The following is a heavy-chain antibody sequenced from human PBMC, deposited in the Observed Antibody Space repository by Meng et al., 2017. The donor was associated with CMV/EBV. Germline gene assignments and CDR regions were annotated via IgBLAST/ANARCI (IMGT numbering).Heavy chain of an antibody. V-gene: IGHV4-38-2*02. J-gene: IGHJ4*02. Sequence: GSLRLSCTVSGYSISSGYYWGWIRQPPGKGLEWIGSIYHSGSTYYNPSLKSRVTISVDTSKNQFSLKPSSVTAADTAVYYCARVRRITMIVDWGQGTLVTVSS. CDR2: IYHSGST. CDR1: GYSISSGYY. D-gene: IGHD3-22*01. CDR3: ARVRRITMIVD.